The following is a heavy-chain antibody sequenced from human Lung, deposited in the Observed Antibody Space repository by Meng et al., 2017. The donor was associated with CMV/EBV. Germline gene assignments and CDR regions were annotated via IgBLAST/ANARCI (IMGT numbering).Heavy chain of an antibody. CDR2: IYPGDSDT. CDR1: GYSFTSYW. J-gene: IGHJ5*02. D-gene: IGHD3-22*01. Sequence: EXXKISXKGSGYSFTSYWIGWVRQMPGKGLEWMGIIYPGDSDTRYSPSFQGQVTISADKSISTAYLQWSSLKASDTAMYYCARTVKYYYDSSGPDPWGQGTLVTVSS. CDR3: ARTVKYYYDSSGPDP. V-gene: IGHV5-51*01.